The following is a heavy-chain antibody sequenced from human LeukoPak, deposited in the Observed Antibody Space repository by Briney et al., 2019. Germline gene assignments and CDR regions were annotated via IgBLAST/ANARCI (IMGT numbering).Heavy chain of an antibody. J-gene: IGHJ4*02. CDR1: GGSISSYY. D-gene: IGHD1-7*01. CDR3: GRWNYGFDY. Sequence: SETLSLTCTVSGGSISSYYWSWIRQPPGKGLEWIGYIYYSGSTNYNPSLKSRVTISVDTSKNQFSLKLSSVTAADTAVYYCGRWNYGFDYWGQGTLVTVSS. CDR2: IYYSGST. V-gene: IGHV4-59*12.